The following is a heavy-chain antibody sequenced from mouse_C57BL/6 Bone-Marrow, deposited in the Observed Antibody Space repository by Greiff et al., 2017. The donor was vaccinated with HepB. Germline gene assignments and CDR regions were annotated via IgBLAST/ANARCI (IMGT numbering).Heavy chain of an antibody. V-gene: IGHV14-4*01. CDR1: GFNIKDDY. J-gene: IGHJ1*03. D-gene: IGHD2-2*01. CDR2: IDPENGDT. CDR3: TTTTMVTTWYFDV. Sequence: EVQLQQSGAELVRPGASVKLSCTASGFNIKDDYMHWVKQRPEQGLEWIGWIDPENGDTEYASKFQGKATITADTSSNTAYLQLSSLTSEDTAVYYCTTTTMVTTWYFDVWGTGTTVTVSS.